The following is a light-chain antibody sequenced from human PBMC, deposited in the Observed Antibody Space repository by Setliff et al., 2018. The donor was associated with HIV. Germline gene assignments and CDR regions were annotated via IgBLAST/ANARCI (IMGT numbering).Light chain of an antibody. J-gene: IGLJ1*01. CDR3: SSYAITNTLP. V-gene: IGLV2-14*01. Sequence: QSVLTQPASVSGSPGQSITISCTGTSSDVGGYNYVSWYQQHPGKAPKLIIYEVRNRPSGVSNRSSGSKSGNTASLTISGLQAEDEGDYYCSSYAITNTLPFGTGTKGTVL. CDR1: SSDVGGYNY. CDR2: EVR.